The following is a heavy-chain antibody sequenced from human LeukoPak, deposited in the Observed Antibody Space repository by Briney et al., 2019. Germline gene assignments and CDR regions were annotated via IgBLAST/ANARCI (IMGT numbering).Heavy chain of an antibody. CDR3: ARQNYGAAPLRY. V-gene: IGHV4-34*01. J-gene: IGHJ4*02. CDR2: INHSGST. Sequence: SETLSLTCAISGGSFSDYYWSWIRQPPGKGLEWIGEINHSGSTNYTPSLKTRVTISVDTSKNQFSLKVSSVTAADTAVYYCARQNYGAAPLRYWGQGTLVTVSS. CDR1: GGSFSDYY. D-gene: IGHD4/OR15-4a*01.